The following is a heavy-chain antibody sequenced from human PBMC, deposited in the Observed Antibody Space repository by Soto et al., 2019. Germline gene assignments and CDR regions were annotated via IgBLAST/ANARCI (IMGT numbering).Heavy chain of an antibody. CDR3: ARAPVAVHYNWFDP. D-gene: IGHD6-19*01. V-gene: IGHV1-18*01. Sequence: GASVKVSCKASGYTFTSYGISWVRQAPGQGLEWMGWISAYNGNTNYAQKLQGRVTMTTDTSTSTAYMELRSLRSDDTAVYYCARAPVAVHYNWFDPCDQATLVTVFS. CDR2: ISAYNGNT. CDR1: GYTFTSYG. J-gene: IGHJ5*02.